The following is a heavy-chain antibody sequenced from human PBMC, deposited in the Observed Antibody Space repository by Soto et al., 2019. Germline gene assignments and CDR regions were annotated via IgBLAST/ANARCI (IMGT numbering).Heavy chain of an antibody. J-gene: IGHJ6*02. CDR1: GYTFTSYA. CDR2: INAGNGNT. V-gene: IGHV1-3*01. CDR3: ARLPDYYDSSGYYLQTHNQQAYYYYGIDV. Sequence: GASVKVSCKASGYTFTSYAMHWVRQAPGQRLEWMGWINAGNGNTKYSQKFQGRVTITRDTSASTAYMELSSLRSEDTAVYYCARLPDYYDSSGYYLQTHNQQAYYYYGIDVCGQGTTVTVSS. D-gene: IGHD3-22*01.